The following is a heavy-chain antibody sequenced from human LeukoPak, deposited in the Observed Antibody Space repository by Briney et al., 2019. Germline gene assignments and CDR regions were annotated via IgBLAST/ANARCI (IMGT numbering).Heavy chain of an antibody. CDR3: ARGYCSGGSCYSYYYYNYMDV. D-gene: IGHD2-15*01. Sequence: SKTLSLTCTISGASIDSYYWSWIRQPPGKGLEWIGYIYYSGTTNYNPSLKSRVTISVDTSKNQFSLKLSSVTAADTAVYYCARGYCSGGSCYSYYYYNYMDVWGKGTTVTVSS. CDR2: IYYSGTT. CDR1: GASIDSYY. J-gene: IGHJ6*03. V-gene: IGHV4-59*12.